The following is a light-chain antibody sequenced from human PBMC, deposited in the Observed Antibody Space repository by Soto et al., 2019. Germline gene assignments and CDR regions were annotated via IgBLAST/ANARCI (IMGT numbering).Light chain of an antibody. V-gene: IGKV1-9*01. CDR2: TAS. CDR3: QQLYTYPLT. CDR1: QGINSY. Sequence: DIPLTQSPSFLSESVGDRVTVTCRASQGINSYLAWYQQKPGKAPKLLIYTASTLQSGVPSRFSGSGSGTEFTLTITSLQPEDFAAYYCQQLYTYPLTFGGGTKVDIK. J-gene: IGKJ4*01.